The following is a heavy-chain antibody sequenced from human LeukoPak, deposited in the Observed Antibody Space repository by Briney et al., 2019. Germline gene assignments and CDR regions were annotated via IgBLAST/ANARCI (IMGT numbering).Heavy chain of an antibody. J-gene: IGHJ4*02. D-gene: IGHD3-10*01. CDR1: GFTVSSKY. Sequence: GGSLRLSCAASGFTVSSKYMSWVRQAPGKGLEWVSVMYSGGSTYYADSVEGRFTISRDNSKNTLYLQMGSLRAEDMAVYYCARDRVADDYYGSGSYYDYWGQGTLVTVSS. V-gene: IGHV3-53*05. CDR3: ARDRVADDYYGSGSYYDY. CDR2: MYSGGST.